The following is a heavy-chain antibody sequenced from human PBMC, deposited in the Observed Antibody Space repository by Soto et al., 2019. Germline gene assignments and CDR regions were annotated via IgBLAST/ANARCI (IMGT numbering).Heavy chain of an antibody. V-gene: IGHV3-74*01. D-gene: IGHD2-8*01. J-gene: IGHJ4*02. CDR1: GFSFSKWW. CDR3: VTGVTKNYFFDW. CDR2: INSDGSDT. Sequence: EMHLVQSGGGLVQPGGSLRLSCAASGFSFSKWWMHWVRQVPGKGLVWLSRINSDGSDTIYADSVKGRFIIFRDNTANSLYLQMNNLRDDDTAVYYCVTGVTKNYFFDWWGQGSLVTVSS.